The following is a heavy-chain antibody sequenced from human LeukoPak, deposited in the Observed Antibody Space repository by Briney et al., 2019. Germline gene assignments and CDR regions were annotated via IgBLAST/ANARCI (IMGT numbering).Heavy chain of an antibody. J-gene: IGHJ4*02. CDR2: IYYSGST. CDR1: GASIGGSSHY. D-gene: IGHD4-17*01. V-gene: IGHV4-39*01. CDR3: ATLTTMPT. Sequence: PSETLSLTCSVSGASIGGSSHYWAWIRQPPGKGPEWIGSIYYSGSTYYNPSLKSRVTISVDTSQDQFSLKVTFLTVADTAVYYCATLTTMPTWGQGTLVTVSS.